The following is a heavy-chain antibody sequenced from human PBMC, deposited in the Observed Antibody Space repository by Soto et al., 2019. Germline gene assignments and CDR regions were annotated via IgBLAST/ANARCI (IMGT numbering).Heavy chain of an antibody. CDR3: AHRLTLNFNWNYGRFDS. CDR2: IYWDDDK. D-gene: IGHD1-7*01. V-gene: IGHV2-5*02. Sequence: QITLKESGPTLVKPTQTLTLTCSFSGFSLTTNGVGVGWIRQPPGKALEWLALIYWDDDKRYNPSLRSRLTITKDTSKTQVVHTMANMDPVDTATYYCAHRLTLNFNWNYGRFDSWGQGTLVTVSS. J-gene: IGHJ4*02. CDR1: GFSLTTNGVG.